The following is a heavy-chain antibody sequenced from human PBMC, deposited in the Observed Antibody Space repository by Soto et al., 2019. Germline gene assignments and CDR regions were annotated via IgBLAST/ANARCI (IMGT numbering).Heavy chain of an antibody. V-gene: IGHV3-66*01. Sequence: PGGSLRLSCAASGFTVSSNYMSWVRQAPGKGLEWVSVIYSGGSTYYADSVKGRFTISRDNSKNTLYLQMNSLRAEDTAVYYCARDGGYCISTSCYGLDYWGQGTLVTVSS. CDR3: ARDGGYCISTSCYGLDY. J-gene: IGHJ4*02. D-gene: IGHD2-2*01. CDR2: IYSGGST. CDR1: GFTVSSNY.